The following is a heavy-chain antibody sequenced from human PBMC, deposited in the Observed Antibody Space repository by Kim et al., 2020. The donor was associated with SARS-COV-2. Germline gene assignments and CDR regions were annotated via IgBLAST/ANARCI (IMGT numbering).Heavy chain of an antibody. V-gene: IGHV1-18*01. Sequence: ASVKVSCKPSGYTFTSYGISWVRQAPGQGLEWMGWISAYNGNTNYAQKLQGRVTMTTDTSTSTAYMELRSLRSDDTAVYYCAIAPYSSSWYRPFDYWGQGTLVTVSS. CDR2: ISAYNGNT. CDR1: GYTFTSYG. CDR3: AIAPYSSSWYRPFDY. J-gene: IGHJ4*02. D-gene: IGHD6-13*01.